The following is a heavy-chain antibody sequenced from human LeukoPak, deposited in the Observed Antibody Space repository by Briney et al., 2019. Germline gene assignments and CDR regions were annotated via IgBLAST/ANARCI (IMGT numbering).Heavy chain of an antibody. CDR1: GFTLSSYS. V-gene: IGHV3-21*01. J-gene: IGHJ4*02. CDR2: ISSSSRYI. CDR3: ARVTMVRGDSGY. D-gene: IGHD3-10*01. Sequence: GGSLRPSCAPSGFTLSSYSTNWVRPAPGEGLEWVSSISSSSRYIYYADSVKGRFTISRDHAKNSLYLQMSRLRAEDTAVYYCARVTMVRGDSGYWGQGTLVTVSS.